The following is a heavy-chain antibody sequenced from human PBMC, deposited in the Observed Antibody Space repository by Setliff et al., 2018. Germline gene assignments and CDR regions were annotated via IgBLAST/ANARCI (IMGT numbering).Heavy chain of an antibody. CDR3: AKGYYYYYYYGMDV. CDR2: ISDSGGST. J-gene: IGHJ6*02. Sequence: SLRLSCAASRFTFSSYAMTWVRQAPGKGLEWVSVISDSGGSTYYADSVKGRFTISRDNSKNTLYLHMNSLRAEDTAVYYCAKGYYYYYYYGMDVWGQGTTVTVSS. V-gene: IGHV3-23*01. CDR1: RFTFSSYA. D-gene: IGHD5-18*01.